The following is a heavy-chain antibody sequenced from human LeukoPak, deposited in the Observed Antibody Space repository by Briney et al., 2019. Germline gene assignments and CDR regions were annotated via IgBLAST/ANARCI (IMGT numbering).Heavy chain of an antibody. D-gene: IGHD1-26*01. CDR3: ARDGIARGSGSFPGH. CDR1: GFTFNNYP. Sequence: GGSLRLSCGASGFTFNNYPMHWVRQAPGKGLEWVSLISYDGSNGYYADSVKGRFTISRDNSQNMLYLQMNSLRAEDTALYYCARDGIARGSGSFPGHWGQGTLVNVSS. CDR2: ISYDGSNG. V-gene: IGHV3-30*01. J-gene: IGHJ4*02.